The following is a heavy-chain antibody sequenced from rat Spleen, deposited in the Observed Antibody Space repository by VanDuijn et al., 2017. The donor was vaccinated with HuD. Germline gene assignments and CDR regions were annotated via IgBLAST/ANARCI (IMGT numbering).Heavy chain of an antibody. CDR3: ARAGYLRDWYFDF. V-gene: IGHV5-25*01. CDR2: ISTGGGNT. D-gene: IGHD2-2*01. CDR1: GFTFSDYY. J-gene: IGHJ1*01. Sequence: EVQLVESDGGLVQPGRSLKLSCAASGFTFSDYYMAWVRQAPTKGLEWVASISTGGGNTYYRDSVKGRFTISRDNAKSTLYVQMDSLRSEDTATYYCARAGYLRDWYFDFWGPGTMVTVSS.